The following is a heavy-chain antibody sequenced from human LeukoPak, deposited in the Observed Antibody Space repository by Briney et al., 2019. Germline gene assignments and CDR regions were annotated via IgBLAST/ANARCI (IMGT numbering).Heavy chain of an antibody. J-gene: IGHJ6*03. D-gene: IGHD6-13*01. V-gene: IGHV1-69*05. CDR1: GGTFSSYA. CDR2: IIPIFGTA. CDR3: ARGVAAAGTFGPNYYYYHMDV. Sequence: SVKVSFTASGGTFSSYAIIWVRQAPGQGLEWMGGIIPIFGTANYAQKFQGRVTITTDESTSTAYMELSSLRSEDTAVYYCARGVAAAGTFGPNYYYYHMDVWGKGTTVTVSS.